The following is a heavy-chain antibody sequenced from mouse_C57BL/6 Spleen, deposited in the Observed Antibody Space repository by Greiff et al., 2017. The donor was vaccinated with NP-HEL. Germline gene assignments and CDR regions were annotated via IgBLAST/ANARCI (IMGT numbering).Heavy chain of an antibody. J-gene: IGHJ4*01. CDR1: GFTFNTYA. CDR3: VREEWLDWAMDY. Sequence: DVKLVESGGGLVQPTGSLKLSCAASGFTFNTYAMHWVRQAPGKGLEWVARIRSKSSNYATYYADSVKDRFTISRDDSQSMRYLQMNNLKTEDTARYYCVREEWLDWAMDYWGQGTAVTVSS. CDR2: IRSKSSNYAT. D-gene: IGHD2-2*01. V-gene: IGHV10-3*01.